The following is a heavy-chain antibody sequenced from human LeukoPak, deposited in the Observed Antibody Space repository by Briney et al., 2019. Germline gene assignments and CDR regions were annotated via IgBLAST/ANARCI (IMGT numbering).Heavy chain of an antibody. D-gene: IGHD2-15*01. J-gene: IGHJ3*02. Sequence: GASVKVSCKASGYTFTSYGISWVRRAPGQGLEWMGWISAYNGNTNYAQKLQGRVTMTTDTSTSTAYMELRSLRSDDTAVYYCARDGRCSGGSCYSEAFDIWGQGTMVTVSS. CDR1: GYTFTSYG. V-gene: IGHV1-18*01. CDR3: ARDGRCSGGSCYSEAFDI. CDR2: ISAYNGNT.